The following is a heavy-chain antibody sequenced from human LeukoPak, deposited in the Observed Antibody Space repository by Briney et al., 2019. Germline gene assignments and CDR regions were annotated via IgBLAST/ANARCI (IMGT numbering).Heavy chain of an antibody. CDR2: IIPIFGTA. D-gene: IGHD6-19*01. CDR1: GGTFSSYA. J-gene: IGHJ6*03. Sequence: SVKVSCKASGGTFSSYAISWVRQAPGQGLEWMGGIIPIFGTANYAQKFQGRVTITTDESTSTAYMELSSLRSEDTAVYYCARSVAGAYYYYYMDVWGKGTTVTVSS. V-gene: IGHV1-69*05. CDR3: ARSVAGAYYYYYMDV.